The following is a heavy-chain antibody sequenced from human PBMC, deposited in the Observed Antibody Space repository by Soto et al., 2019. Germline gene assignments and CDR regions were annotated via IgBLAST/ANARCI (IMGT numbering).Heavy chain of an antibody. CDR2: MNPNSGNT. Sequence: ASVKVSCKASGYTFTSYDINWVRQATGQGLEWMGWMNPNSGNTGYAQKFQGRVTMTRNTSISTAYMELSSLRSEDTAVYYCARAGVLDDAFDIWGQGTMVTVPS. CDR3: ARAGVLDDAFDI. CDR1: GYTFTSYD. V-gene: IGHV1-8*01. D-gene: IGHD2-8*01. J-gene: IGHJ3*02.